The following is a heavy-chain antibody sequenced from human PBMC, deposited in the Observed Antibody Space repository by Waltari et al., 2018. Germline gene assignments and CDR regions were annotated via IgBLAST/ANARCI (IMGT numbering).Heavy chain of an antibody. CDR1: GGSINSTRHY. D-gene: IGHD5-12*01. CDR3: ATYIGASVGTAAFDV. CDR2: ISYTGAT. Sequence: QLQLQESGPGLVKPSETLSLTCAVSGGSINSTRHYWGWIRQPPGQGLEWIGTISYTGATYSSPSLKSRVTISRDTSKNQLSLTLGSVTAADTALYYCATYIGASVGTAAFDVWGQGTMVTVSS. V-gene: IGHV4-39*01. J-gene: IGHJ3*01.